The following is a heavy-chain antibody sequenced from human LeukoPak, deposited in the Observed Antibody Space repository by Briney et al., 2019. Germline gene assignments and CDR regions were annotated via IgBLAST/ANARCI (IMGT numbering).Heavy chain of an antibody. CDR3: AKGKYSYGYYFDY. V-gene: IGHV4-39*07. D-gene: IGHD5-18*01. J-gene: IGHJ4*02. CDR1: GGSISSGSYY. CDR2: IYYTGST. Sequence: SETLSLTCTVSGGSISSGSYYWGWIRQPPGKGLEWIGSIYYTGSTNYNPSLKSRVTISVDTSKNQFSLKLSSVTAADTAVYYCAKGKYSYGYYFDYWGQGTLVTVSS.